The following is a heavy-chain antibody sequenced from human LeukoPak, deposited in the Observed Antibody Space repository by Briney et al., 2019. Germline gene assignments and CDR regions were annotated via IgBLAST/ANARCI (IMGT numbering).Heavy chain of an antibody. Sequence: PGRSLRLSCAASGFTFSSYGMHWVRQAPGKGLEWVAVISYDGSNKYYADSVKGRFTISRDNSKNTLYLQMNGLRAEDTAVYYCAKGVYDSSGFDPWGQGTLVTVSS. CDR2: ISYDGSNK. V-gene: IGHV3-30*18. CDR1: GFTFSSYG. CDR3: AKGVYDSSGFDP. D-gene: IGHD3-22*01. J-gene: IGHJ5*02.